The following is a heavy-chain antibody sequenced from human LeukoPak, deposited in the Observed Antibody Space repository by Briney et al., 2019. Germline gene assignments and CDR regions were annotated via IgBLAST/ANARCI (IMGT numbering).Heavy chain of an antibody. CDR2: IHHSGST. D-gene: IGHD6-19*01. Sequence: SETLSLTCAVSGASVSSSNWWTWVRQPPKKGLEWIGEIHHSGSTNYNPSLKSRVTMSVDTSKNQISLRLSSVTAADTAVYYCARGLYGSDSYWGQGNLVTVSS. CDR1: GASVSSSNW. V-gene: IGHV4-4*02. CDR3: ARGLYGSDSY. J-gene: IGHJ4*02.